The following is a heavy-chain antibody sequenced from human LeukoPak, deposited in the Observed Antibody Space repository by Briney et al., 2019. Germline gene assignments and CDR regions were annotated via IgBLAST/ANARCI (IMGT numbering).Heavy chain of an antibody. D-gene: IGHD3-9*01. J-gene: IGHJ5*02. CDR2: IYYSGSG. CDR1: GGSISRSGYY. CDR3: ARGIIVNSRYFDWLSFSNWFDP. Sequence: SETLSLTCTVSGGSISRSGYYWGWIRQPPGKGLEWIGSIYYSGSGYYNPSLKSRVTISVDTSKNQFSLKLSSVTAADTAVYYCARGIIVNSRYFDWLSFSNWFDPWGQGTLVTVSS. V-gene: IGHV4-39*01.